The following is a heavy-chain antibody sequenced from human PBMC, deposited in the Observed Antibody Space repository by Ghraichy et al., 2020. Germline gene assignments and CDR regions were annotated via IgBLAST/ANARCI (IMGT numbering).Heavy chain of an antibody. D-gene: IGHD1-26*01. V-gene: IGHV1-18*01. J-gene: IGHJ6*01. CDR2: ISPYNGNT. Sequence: ASVKVSCKASGYAFTSHGISWVRQAPGQGLEWMAWISPYNGNTNYAQKFQDRVTMTTDTSTSTVYMELSSLRSDDTALYYCVREGGWAFRDYYGMDAWGQGTTVTVSS. CDR1: GYAFTSHG. CDR3: VREGGWAFRDYYGMDA.